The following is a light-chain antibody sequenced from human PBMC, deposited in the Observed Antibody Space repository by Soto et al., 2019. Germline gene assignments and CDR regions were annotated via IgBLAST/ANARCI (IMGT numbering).Light chain of an antibody. Sequence: EIVLTQSPGTLSLSPGERATLSCRASQSVSSSYLAWYQQKPGQTPRLLIYGASSRATGIPDRFSGSGSETDFTLTISRLEPEDFAVYYCQQYGSSSYTFGQGTKLEI. CDR2: GAS. CDR3: QQYGSSSYT. J-gene: IGKJ2*01. CDR1: QSVSSSY. V-gene: IGKV3-20*01.